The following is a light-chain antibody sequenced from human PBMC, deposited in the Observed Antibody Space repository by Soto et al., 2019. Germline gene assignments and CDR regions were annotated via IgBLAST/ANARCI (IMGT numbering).Light chain of an antibody. CDR2: DAT. V-gene: IGKV3-11*01. CDR3: QQRSDWPPWT. CDR1: QSVGSR. J-gene: IGKJ1*01. Sequence: EIVLTQSPATLSLYPGERATLSCRASQSVGSRLNWYQQKPGQAPRILIYDATYRAAGIPARFSGSGSGTDFTLTINSLAPDDFAVYYCQQRSDWPPWTFGQGTNVEIK.